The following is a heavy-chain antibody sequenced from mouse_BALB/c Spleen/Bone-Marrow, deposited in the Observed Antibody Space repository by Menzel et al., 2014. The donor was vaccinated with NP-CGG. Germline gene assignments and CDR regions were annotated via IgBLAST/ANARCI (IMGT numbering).Heavy chain of an antibody. Sequence: LVKTWASVKISCKASGYSFTGYYMHWVKQSHGKSLEWIGYISCYNGATSYNQKFKGKATFTVDTSSSTAYMQFNNMTSTDSAVCYCAGDYRNQYYFDYWGQGTTLTVSS. CDR1: GYSFTGYY. J-gene: IGHJ2*01. D-gene: IGHD2-1*01. CDR2: ISCYNGAT. CDR3: AGDYRNQYYFDY. V-gene: IGHV1S34*01.